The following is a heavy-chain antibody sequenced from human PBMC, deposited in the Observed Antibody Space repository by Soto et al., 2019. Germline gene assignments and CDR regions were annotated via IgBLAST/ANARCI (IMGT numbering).Heavy chain of an antibody. J-gene: IGHJ6*02. CDR3: SRQGFGALHGLVDV. CDR1: GGTISIYY. CDR2: VHDSWGP. Sequence: QVPLQESGPGLVKPSETLSLYCTVSGGTISIYYWSWIRQTPGKGLEWIGYVHDSWGPNYNPSLKSRVAISLDTSKSQFSLKLTSVTATDTAVYYWSRQGFGALHGLVDVLGQGTTVTVSS. V-gene: IGHV4-59*08. D-gene: IGHD3-10*01.